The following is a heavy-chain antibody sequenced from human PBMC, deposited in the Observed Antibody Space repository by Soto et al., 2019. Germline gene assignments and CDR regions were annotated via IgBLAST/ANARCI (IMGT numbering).Heavy chain of an antibody. V-gene: IGHV6-1*01. CDR1: XXSVSSYXXX. D-gene: IGHD3-10*01. CDR3: VRDRYSSSGWFDP. J-gene: IGHJ5*02. Sequence: TLSXTCAIXXXSVSSYXXXXXWIRQSPSGGLEWLGRTYYRSRFFSDYAESVKSRIIINPDTSXNQFSLQLKSVTPEDTAVYYCVRDRYSSSGWFDPWGQGTPVTVSS. CDR2: TYYRSRFFS.